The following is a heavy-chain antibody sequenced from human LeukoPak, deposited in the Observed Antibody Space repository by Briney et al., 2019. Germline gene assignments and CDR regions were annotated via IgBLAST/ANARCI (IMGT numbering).Heavy chain of an antibody. J-gene: IGHJ4*02. D-gene: IGHD3-10*01. V-gene: IGHV3-21*01. CDR3: ARVDPGSYLMFYYVDF. CDR1: GFTFSNHN. CDR2: ISTSSSYI. Sequence: GGSLRLSCAASGFTFSNHNMNWVRQAPGKGLELVSSISTSSSYIYYADSLKGRFTLSRENARNSLYLQMNSLRAEDTVVYYCARVDPGSYLMFYYVDFWGQGTLVTVSS.